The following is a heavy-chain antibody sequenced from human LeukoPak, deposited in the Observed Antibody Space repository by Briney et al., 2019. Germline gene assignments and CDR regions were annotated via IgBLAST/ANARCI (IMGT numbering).Heavy chain of an antibody. CDR1: GFTFSDYY. Sequence: GGSLRLSCAASGFTFSDYYMSWIRQAPGKGLEWVSYISNSGNTIYYADSVEGGFTISRDNSKNTLYLQMNSLRAEDTAVYYCAKDKDGRYSSSWYDAFDIWGQGTMVTVSS. D-gene: IGHD6-13*01. CDR2: ISNSGNTI. CDR3: AKDKDGRYSSSWYDAFDI. V-gene: IGHV3-11*01. J-gene: IGHJ3*02.